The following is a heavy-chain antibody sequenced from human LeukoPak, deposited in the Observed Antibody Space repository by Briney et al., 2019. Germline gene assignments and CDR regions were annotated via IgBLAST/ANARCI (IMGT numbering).Heavy chain of an antibody. CDR1: GGSFSGYY. V-gene: IGHV4-34*01. J-gene: IGHJ4*02. Sequence: SETLSLTCAVYGGSFSGYYWSWIRQPPGKGLEWIGEINHSGSTNYNPSLKSRVTISVDTSKNQFSLKLSSVTAADTAVYYCARVTPTHRMIAAAGTWDYFDYWDQGTLVTVSS. CDR3: ARVTPTHRMIAAAGTWDYFDY. CDR2: INHSGST. D-gene: IGHD6-13*01.